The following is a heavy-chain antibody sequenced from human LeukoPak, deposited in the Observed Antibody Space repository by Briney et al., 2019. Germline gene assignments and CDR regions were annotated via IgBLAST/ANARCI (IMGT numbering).Heavy chain of an antibody. CDR2: IYISGST. V-gene: IGHV4-4*07. J-gene: IGHJ3*02. D-gene: IGHD2-21*02. CDR1: GGSISSYY. Sequence: SETLSLTCTVSGGSISSYYWSWIRQPAGKGLEWIGLIYISGSTNYNPSLKSRVTMSVDTSKNQFSLKLSSVTAADTAVYYCARVAGGYCGGDCYPGAFDIWGQGTMVTVSS. CDR3: ARVAGGYCGGDCYPGAFDI.